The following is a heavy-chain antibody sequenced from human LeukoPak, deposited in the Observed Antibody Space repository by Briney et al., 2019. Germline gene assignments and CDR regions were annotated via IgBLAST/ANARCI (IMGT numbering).Heavy chain of an antibody. D-gene: IGHD2-15*01. CDR2: ISSSSSYI. CDR1: GFTFSSYS. CDR3: AKGLDIVAYGMDV. J-gene: IGHJ6*02. Sequence: GGSLRLSCAASGFTFSSYSMNWVRQAPGKGLEWVSSISSSSSYIYYADSVKGRFTISRDNAKNSLYLQMNSLRAEDTALYYCAKGLDIVAYGMDVWGQGTTVTVAS. V-gene: IGHV3-21*04.